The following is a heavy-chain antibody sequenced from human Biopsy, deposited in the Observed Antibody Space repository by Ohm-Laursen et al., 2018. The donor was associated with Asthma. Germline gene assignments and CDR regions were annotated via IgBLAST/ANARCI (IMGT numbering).Heavy chain of an antibody. CDR3: ARTYYDFLTGQVKDVFGV. CDR2: VNIGNGDT. CDR1: GYNFISFA. V-gene: IGHV1-3*04. D-gene: IGHD3-9*01. J-gene: IGHJ3*01. Sequence: SVKVSCKASGYNFISFAIHWVRQAPGQRLEWMGWVNIGNGDTKYSQKFQGRVTITRNTSASTAYMELRSLRSEDTATYYCARTYYDFLTGQVKDVFGVWGQGTMVTVSS.